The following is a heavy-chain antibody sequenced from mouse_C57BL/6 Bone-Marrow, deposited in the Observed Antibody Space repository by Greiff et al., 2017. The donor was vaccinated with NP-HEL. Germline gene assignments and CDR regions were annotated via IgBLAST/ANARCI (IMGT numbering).Heavy chain of an antibody. Sequence: EVQVVESGAELVKPGASVKLSCTASGFNIKDYYMHWVKQRTEQGLAWIGRIDPEDGETKYAPKFQGKATITADTSSNTAYLQLSSLTSEDTAVYYCARIPYGNYLYYYAMDYWGQGTSVTVAS. CDR2: IDPEDGET. J-gene: IGHJ4*01. CDR3: ARIPYGNYLYYYAMDY. V-gene: IGHV14-2*01. CDR1: GFNIKDYY. D-gene: IGHD2-1*01.